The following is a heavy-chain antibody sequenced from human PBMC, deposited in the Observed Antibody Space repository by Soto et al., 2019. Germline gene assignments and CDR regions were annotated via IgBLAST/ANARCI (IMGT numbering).Heavy chain of an antibody. CDR2: ITPFNGNT. CDR1: GYTFTGYA. CDR3: ASGGGILRYFDWLASAY. D-gene: IGHD3-9*01. V-gene: IGHV1-18*01. J-gene: IGHJ4*02. Sequence: ASVKVSCKASGYTFTGYAMHWVRQAPGQRLEWMGWITPFNGNTNYAQKLQGRVTMTTDTSTSTAYMELRSLRSDDTAVYYCASGGGILRYFDWLASAYWGQGTLVTVSS.